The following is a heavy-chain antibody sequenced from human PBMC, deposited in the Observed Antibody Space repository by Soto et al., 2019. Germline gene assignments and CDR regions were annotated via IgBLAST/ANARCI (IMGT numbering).Heavy chain of an antibody. CDR2: ISTNGGST. CDR1: GFTFSIYA. J-gene: IGHJ4*02. CDR3: VKGEYYYDSSGYYPFDY. V-gene: IGHV3-64D*06. Sequence: QPGASLRLSCSASGFTFSIYAMHWVRQAPGKGLEYVSSISTNGGSTDYADSVKGRFTISRDNSKNTVYLQMSSLRVEDSAVYYCVKGEYYYDSSGYYPFDYWGQGT. D-gene: IGHD3-22*01.